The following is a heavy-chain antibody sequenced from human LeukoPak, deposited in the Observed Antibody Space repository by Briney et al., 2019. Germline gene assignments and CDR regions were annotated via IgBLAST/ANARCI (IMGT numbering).Heavy chain of an antibody. CDR2: ISGTDDST. D-gene: IGHD2-8*01. CDR1: VFTLSSSS. J-gene: IGHJ6*02. Sequence: GVSLRLFCTSSVFTLSSSSVSWVRQARGKGLEYVSTISGTDDSTYYAETVQGRFTMSRDNSKNTLDMQMNRLSDEGTALYYCARGAYCTSGHCHNYYGWDVWGQGTTVTVSS. CDR3: ARGAYCTSGHCHNYYGWDV. V-gene: IGHV3-23*01.